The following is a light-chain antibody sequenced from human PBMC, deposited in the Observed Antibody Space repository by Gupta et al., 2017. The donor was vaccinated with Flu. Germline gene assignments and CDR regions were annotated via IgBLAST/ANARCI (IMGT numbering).Light chain of an antibody. CDR2: AAS. Sequence: VLTQSPGTLSLSSGERASLSCRASHSVSNNYLDWYQQKHGQAPRLLIYAASRRATATPDSVSGSGSGTDFNLTISRLGPEDVAVYYCQQYGSLPPSITFGQGTRLEIK. J-gene: IGKJ5*01. CDR3: QQYGSLPPSIT. CDR1: HSVSNNY. V-gene: IGKV3-20*01.